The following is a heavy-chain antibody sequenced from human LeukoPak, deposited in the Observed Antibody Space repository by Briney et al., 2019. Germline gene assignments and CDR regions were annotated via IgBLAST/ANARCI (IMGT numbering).Heavy chain of an antibody. V-gene: IGHV3-74*01. D-gene: IGHD2-2*01. CDR3: VSFYETY. Sequence: GRSLRLSCAASGFTFSSYAMSWVRQAPGKGLVWVSHINSDGSWTSYADSVKGRFTISKDNAKNTVYLQMNNLRAEDTAVYYCVSFYETYWGRGTLVTVSS. CDR2: INSDGSWT. J-gene: IGHJ4*02. CDR1: GFTFSSYA.